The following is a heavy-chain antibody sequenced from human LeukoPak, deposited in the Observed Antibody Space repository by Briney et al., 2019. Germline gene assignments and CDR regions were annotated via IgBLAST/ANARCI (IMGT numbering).Heavy chain of an antibody. D-gene: IGHD6-19*01. Sequence: QPGGSLRLSCAASGFTFSSYWMSWVRQAPGKGLEWVANIKQDGSEKYYVDSVKGRFTISRDNAKNSLYLQMNSLRAEDTAVYYCARDRKAVAGPLVYWGQGTLVTVSS. V-gene: IGHV3-7*01. J-gene: IGHJ4*02. CDR3: ARDRKAVAGPLVY. CDR2: IKQDGSEK. CDR1: GFTFSSYW.